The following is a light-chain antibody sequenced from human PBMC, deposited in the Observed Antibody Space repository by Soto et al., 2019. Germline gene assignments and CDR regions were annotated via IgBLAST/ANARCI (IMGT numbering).Light chain of an antibody. J-gene: IGKJ1*01. V-gene: IGKV3-20*01. CDR2: STS. Sequence: EIVLTQSPGTLSLSPGERGTLSCRASRSVSSSYLAWYQQKPGQAPRLLIYSTSTRATGIPDRFSGSGSGTDFTLTSSRLEPEDSAVYFCQQYGSSPRTFGQGTKVEIK. CDR3: QQYGSSPRT. CDR1: RSVSSSY.